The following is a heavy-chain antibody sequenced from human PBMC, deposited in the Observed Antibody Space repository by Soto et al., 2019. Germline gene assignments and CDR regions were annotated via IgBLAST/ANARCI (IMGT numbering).Heavy chain of an antibody. CDR2: ISGSGGST. Sequence: EVQLLESGGGLVQPGGSLRLSCAASGFTFSSYAMSWVRQAPGKGLEWVSAISGSGGSTYYADSVKGRFTISRDNSKNTLYLQLNSLRDEDTAVYYCANGRGTVEVVDYWGQGTLVTVSS. V-gene: IGHV3-23*01. CDR3: ANGRGTVEVVDY. CDR1: GFTFSSYA. J-gene: IGHJ4*02. D-gene: IGHD3-16*01.